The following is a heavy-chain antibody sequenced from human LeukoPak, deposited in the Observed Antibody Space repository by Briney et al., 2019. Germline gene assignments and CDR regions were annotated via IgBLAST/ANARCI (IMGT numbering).Heavy chain of an antibody. CDR1: GGSISSSNW. CDR3: ASVNGNYVGVLSYFDY. V-gene: IGHV4-4*02. J-gene: IGHJ4*02. Sequence: SETLSLTCAVSGGSISSSNWWSWVRQPPGKGLEWIGEIYHSGSTNYNPSLKSRVTISVDKSKNQFSLRLSSVTAADTAVYYCASVNGNYVGVLSYFDYWGQGALVTVSS. D-gene: IGHD1-7*01. CDR2: IYHSGST.